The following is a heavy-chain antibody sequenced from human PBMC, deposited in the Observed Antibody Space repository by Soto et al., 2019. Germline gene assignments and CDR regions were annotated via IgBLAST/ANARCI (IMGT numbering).Heavy chain of an antibody. J-gene: IGHJ4*02. CDR1: GFTFSNAW. Sequence: PVGSLRLSCAASGFTFSNAWMSWVRQAPGKGLEWVGRIKSKTDGGTTDYAAPVKGRFTISRDDSKNTLYLQMNSLKTEDTAVYYCTTDPVAYCTNGVCYTVDYWGQGTLVTVSS. V-gene: IGHV3-15*01. CDR3: TTDPVAYCTNGVCYTVDY. CDR2: IKSKTDGGTT. D-gene: IGHD2-8*01.